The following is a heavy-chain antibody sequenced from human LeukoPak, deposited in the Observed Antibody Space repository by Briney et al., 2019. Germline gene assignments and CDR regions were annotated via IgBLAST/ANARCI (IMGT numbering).Heavy chain of an antibody. D-gene: IGHD6-19*01. CDR1: GVSIRSKY. J-gene: IGHJ3*02. CDR3: ARDLAGPNDAFDI. V-gene: IGHV4-59*01. CDR2: ISSSGTN. Sequence: SETLSLTCTVSGVSIRSKYWSWLRRPPGKRLEWLGYISSSGTNNYNPSLKSRVTISVDTSKNQFSLHLRSVTAADTAVYYCARDLAGPNDAFDIWGRGTMVTVSS.